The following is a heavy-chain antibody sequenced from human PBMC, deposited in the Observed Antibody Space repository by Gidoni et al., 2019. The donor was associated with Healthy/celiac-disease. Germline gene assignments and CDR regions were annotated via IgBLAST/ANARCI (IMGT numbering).Heavy chain of an antibody. CDR1: GGSISSSSYY. Sequence: QLQLQESGPGLVKPSETLSLTCTVSGGSISSSSYYWGWIRQPPGKGLEWIGSIYYSGSTYYNPSLKSRVTISVDTSKNQFSLKLSSVTAADTAVYYCARDRYGGKSRQQLQITPGYFDYWGQGTLVTVSS. D-gene: IGHD4-17*01. CDR2: IYYSGST. CDR3: ARDRYGGKSRQQLQITPGYFDY. J-gene: IGHJ4*02. V-gene: IGHV4-39*07.